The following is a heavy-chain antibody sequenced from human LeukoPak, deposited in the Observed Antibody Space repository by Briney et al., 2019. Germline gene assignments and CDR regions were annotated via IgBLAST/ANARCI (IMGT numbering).Heavy chain of an antibody. V-gene: IGHV3-23*01. Sequence: LAGGSLRLSCVGSGFTFRSHAMSWFRQTPEKGLEFVSGIYENGGTTYYADSVKGRFSISRDNSKNTLYLQMDSLRGEDTAVYYCAKDFRIGYSAHFDYWGQGALVTVSS. CDR2: IYENGGTT. CDR1: GFTFRSHA. J-gene: IGHJ4*02. D-gene: IGHD2-21*01. CDR3: AKDFRIGYSAHFDY.